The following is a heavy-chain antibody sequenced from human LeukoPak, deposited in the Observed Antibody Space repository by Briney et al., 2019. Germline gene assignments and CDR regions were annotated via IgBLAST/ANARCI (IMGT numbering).Heavy chain of an antibody. J-gene: IGHJ3*02. V-gene: IGHV3-49*04. CDR2: IRSKAYGGTT. Sequence: GGSLRLSCTASGFTFGDYAMSWVRQAPGKGLEGVGFIRSKAYGGTTEYAASVKGRFTISRDDSKSIAYLQMNSLKTEDTAVYYCTREYITMVRGVTTDAFDIWGQGTMVTVSS. D-gene: IGHD3-10*01. CDR1: GFTFGDYA. CDR3: TREYITMVRGVTTDAFDI.